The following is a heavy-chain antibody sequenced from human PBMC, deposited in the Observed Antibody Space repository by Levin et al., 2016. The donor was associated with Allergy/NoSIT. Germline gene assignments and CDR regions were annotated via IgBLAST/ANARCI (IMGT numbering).Heavy chain of an antibody. CDR3: TSIAVAGNYYYYGMDV. Sequence: GGSLRLSCAASGFTFSSYEMNWVRQAPGKGLEWVSYISSSGSTIYYADSVKGRFTISRDNAKNSLYLQMNSLRAEDTAVYYCTSIAVAGNYYYYGMDVWGQGTTVTVSS. CDR1: GFTFSSYE. J-gene: IGHJ6*02. V-gene: IGHV3-48*03. D-gene: IGHD6-19*01. CDR2: ISSSGSTI.